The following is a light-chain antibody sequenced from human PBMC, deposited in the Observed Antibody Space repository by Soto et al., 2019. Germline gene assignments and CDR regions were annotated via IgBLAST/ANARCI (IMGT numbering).Light chain of an antibody. CDR1: QAIRSTH. CDR3: QQYDSSPYT. V-gene: IGKV3-20*01. CDR2: LSS. J-gene: IGKJ2*01. Sequence: ETVFTQSPCTLSLSPGERATLSCRASQAIRSTHLAWYQQKPGQAPRLLMYLSSTRAPGIPDRFSGSGSGTDFTLSISRLEPEDFAVYYCQQYDSSPYTFGQGTKVDIK.